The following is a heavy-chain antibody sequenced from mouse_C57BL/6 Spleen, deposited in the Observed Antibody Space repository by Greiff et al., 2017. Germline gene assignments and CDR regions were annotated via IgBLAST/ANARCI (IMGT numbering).Heavy chain of an antibody. D-gene: IGHD2-3*01. CDR3: ASGRVYDGYYNAMDY. CDR1: GFTFSDYG. CDR2: ISSGSSTI. Sequence: EVQLVESGGGLVKPGGSLKLSCAASGFTFSDYGMHWVRQAPEKGLEWVAYISSGSSTIYYADTVKGRFTISRDNAKNTLFLQMTSLRSEDTAMYYCASGRVYDGYYNAMDYWGQGTSVTVSS. V-gene: IGHV5-17*01. J-gene: IGHJ4*01.